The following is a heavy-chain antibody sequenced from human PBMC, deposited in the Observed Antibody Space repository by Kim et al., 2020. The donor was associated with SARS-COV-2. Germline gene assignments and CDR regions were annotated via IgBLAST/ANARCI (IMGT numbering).Heavy chain of an antibody. V-gene: IGHV3-53*01. CDR1: GFTVSSNY. D-gene: IGHD3-3*01. Sequence: GGSLRLSCAASGFTVSSNYMSWVRQAPGKGLEWVSVIYSGGSTYYADSVKGRITIFRDNYKNTMHHQMNSLIAADTTADYCARSHGGVVPLGYWGQGT. CDR3: ARSHGGVVPLGY. J-gene: IGHJ4*02. CDR2: IYSGGST.